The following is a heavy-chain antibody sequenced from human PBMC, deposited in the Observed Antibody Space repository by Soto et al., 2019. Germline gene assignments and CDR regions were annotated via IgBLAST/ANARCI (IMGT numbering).Heavy chain of an antibody. Sequence: GASVKVSCKASGGTFSSYAISWVRQAPGQGLEWMGGIIPIFGTANYAQKFQGRVTITADKSTSTAYMELSSLRSEDTAVYYCARVGDSSGYSYYFDYWGQGTLVTVSS. D-gene: IGHD3-22*01. V-gene: IGHV1-69*06. CDR3: ARVGDSSGYSYYFDY. CDR2: IIPIFGTA. J-gene: IGHJ4*02. CDR1: GGTFSSYA.